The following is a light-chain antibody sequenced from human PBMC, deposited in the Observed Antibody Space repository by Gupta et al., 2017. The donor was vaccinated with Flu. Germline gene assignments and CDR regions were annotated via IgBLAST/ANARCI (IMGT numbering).Light chain of an antibody. J-gene: IGKJ3*01. CDR3: QQSYSTLFT. Sequence: DIQMTQSPSSLSASVGDRVTNTCRASQSISSYLNWYQQKPGKAPKLLIYAASSLQSGVPSRFSGSGSGTDFTLTISSLQPEDFATYYCQQSYSTLFTFGPGTKVDIK. CDR1: QSISSY. CDR2: AAS. V-gene: IGKV1-39*01.